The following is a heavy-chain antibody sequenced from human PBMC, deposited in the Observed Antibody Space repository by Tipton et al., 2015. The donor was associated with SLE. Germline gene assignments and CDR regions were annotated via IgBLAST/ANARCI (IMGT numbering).Heavy chain of an antibody. J-gene: IGHJ5*02. V-gene: IGHV4-39*02. D-gene: IGHD6-19*01. Sequence: TLSLTCTVSGGSISSSGYYWGWIRQPPGKGLEWIGSVYYTGSTYYNPSLKSRVTISVDTSKNQFSLKLNSVAAADPAVYYCARESVAGTYIPNWFDPWGQGTLVTVSS. CDR2: VYYTGST. CDR1: GGSISSSGYY. CDR3: ARESVAGTYIPNWFDP.